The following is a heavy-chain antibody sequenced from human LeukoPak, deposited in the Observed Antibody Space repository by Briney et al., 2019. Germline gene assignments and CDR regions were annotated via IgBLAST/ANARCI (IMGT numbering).Heavy chain of an antibody. V-gene: IGHV3-30*04. CDR2: ISSDGSYK. J-gene: IGHJ4*02. CDR1: GFPFSSHA. CDR3: ARQYISGQWYFDY. Sequence: GGSLRLSCADSGFPFSSHALHWVRQAPGKGLEWVAVISSDGSYKYYADSVKGRFTISRDNSKNTLYLQMNSLIPEDTAVYYCARQYISGQWYFDYWGQGTLVTVSS. D-gene: IGHD5-18*01.